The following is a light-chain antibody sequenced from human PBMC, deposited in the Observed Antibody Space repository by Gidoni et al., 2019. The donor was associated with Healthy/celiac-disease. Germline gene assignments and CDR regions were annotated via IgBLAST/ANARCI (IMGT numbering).Light chain of an antibody. CDR3: QQYGSSPALT. CDR2: GAS. Sequence: EIVLTQSPGTLSVSPGERATLSCRASQSVSSSYVAWYQQKPGQAPRLLIYGASSSGSGTDFTLTISRLEPEDFAVYYCQQYGSSPALTFGGGTKVEIK. V-gene: IGKV3-20*01. J-gene: IGKJ4*01. CDR1: QSVSSSY.